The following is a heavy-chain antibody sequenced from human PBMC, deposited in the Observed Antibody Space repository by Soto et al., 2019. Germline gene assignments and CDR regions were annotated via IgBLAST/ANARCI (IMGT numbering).Heavy chain of an antibody. Sequence: QVQLQQWGTGLLKPSETLSLTCAVSGGSFNYHYWSWLRQPPGKGLEWLGENNRDGGAHYHPSLKSRVTITLDSIKKQVSLKLDSVTAADTAVYFCARGPAAAGNWYFDFWGRGTLVTVSS. J-gene: IGHJ2*01. CDR3: ARGPAAAGNWYFDF. D-gene: IGHD6-13*01. CDR1: GGSFNYHY. CDR2: NNRDGGA. V-gene: IGHV4-34*02.